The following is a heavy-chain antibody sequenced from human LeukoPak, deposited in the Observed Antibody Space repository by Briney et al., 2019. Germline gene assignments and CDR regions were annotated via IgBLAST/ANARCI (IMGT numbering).Heavy chain of an antibody. D-gene: IGHD2-2*02. CDR2: ISGSGGST. V-gene: IGHV3-23*01. J-gene: IGHJ4*02. CDR1: GFTFSSYA. Sequence: GGSLRLSCAASGFTFSSYAMSWVRQAPGKGLDWVSAISGSGGSTYYADSVKGRFTISRDNSKNTLYLQMNSLRAEDTAVYYCAKDARGTYTREYYFDYWGQGTLVTVSS. CDR3: AKDARGTYTREYYFDY.